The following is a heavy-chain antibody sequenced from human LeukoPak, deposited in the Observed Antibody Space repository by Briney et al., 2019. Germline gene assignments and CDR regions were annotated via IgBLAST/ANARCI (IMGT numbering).Heavy chain of an antibody. D-gene: IGHD6-19*01. CDR2: INYSGTT. Sequence: SETLPLTCAVYGESFSDYYWTWIRQPPGKGLEWVGEINYSGTTNYNPSLKSRVTITLDTSKKQFSLNLSSVTAADTAVYYCAGGSSGWRFDYWGQGTLVTVSS. CDR3: AGGSSGWRFDY. CDR1: GESFSDYY. J-gene: IGHJ4*02. V-gene: IGHV4-34*01.